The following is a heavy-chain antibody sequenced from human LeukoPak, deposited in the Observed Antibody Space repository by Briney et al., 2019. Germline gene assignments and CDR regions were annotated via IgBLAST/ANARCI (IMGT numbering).Heavy chain of an antibody. CDR3: VRPPPGYSSSWFYFHS. CDR2: ISGSGSSK. Sequence: GGSLRLSCAASGFTLSSHAISWVSQAPGKELEWVSGISGSGSSKFYADSVKGRFTTSRDSSKNTPYLQMNSLRVEDTAMYYCVRPPPGYSSSWFYFHSWGQGTLVTVSS. J-gene: IGHJ4*02. V-gene: IGHV3-23*01. CDR1: GFTLSSHA. D-gene: IGHD6-13*01.